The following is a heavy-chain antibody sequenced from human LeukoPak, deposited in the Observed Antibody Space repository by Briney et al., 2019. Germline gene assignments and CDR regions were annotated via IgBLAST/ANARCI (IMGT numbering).Heavy chain of an antibody. Sequence: SETLSLTCTVSGGSISSYYWSWIRQPPGKGLEWIGYIYYSGSTNYNPSLKSRVTISVDTSKNQFSLKLSSVTAADTAVYYCARGLWYGLFFDYWGQGTLVTVSS. J-gene: IGHJ4*02. D-gene: IGHD2-15*01. V-gene: IGHV4-59*01. CDR2: IYYSGST. CDR1: GGSISSYY. CDR3: ARGLWYGLFFDY.